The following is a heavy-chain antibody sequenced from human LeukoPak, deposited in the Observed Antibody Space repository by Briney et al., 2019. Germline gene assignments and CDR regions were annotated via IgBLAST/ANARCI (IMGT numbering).Heavy chain of an antibody. CDR1: GYTFTSYY. J-gene: IGHJ4*02. V-gene: IGHV1-46*01. D-gene: IGHD2-2*03. CDR2: INPSGGST. Sequence: ASVKVSCKASGYTFTSYYMHWVRQAPGQGLEWMGIINPSGGSTSYAQKFQGRVTMTRDTSTSTVYMELSSLRAEDTAVYYCARGGGTEQQDWILRETIDYWGQGTLVTVSS. CDR3: ARGGGTEQQDWILRETIDY.